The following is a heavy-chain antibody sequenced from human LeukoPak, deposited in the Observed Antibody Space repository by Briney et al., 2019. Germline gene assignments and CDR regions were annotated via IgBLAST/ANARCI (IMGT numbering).Heavy chain of an antibody. Sequence: SETLSLTCTVSGGSISSYYWSWIRQPPGKGLEWIGYIYYSGSTNYNPSLKSRVTISVDTSKNQFSLKLSSVTAADTAVYYCARVPLRDCSSTSCLRYFYMDVWGKGTTVTVS. CDR2: IYYSGST. CDR1: GGSISSYY. CDR3: ARVPLRDCSSTSCLRYFYMDV. V-gene: IGHV4-59*01. D-gene: IGHD2-2*01. J-gene: IGHJ6*03.